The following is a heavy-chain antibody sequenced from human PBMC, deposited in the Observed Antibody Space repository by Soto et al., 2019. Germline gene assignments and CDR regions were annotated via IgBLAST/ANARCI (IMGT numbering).Heavy chain of an antibody. CDR3: ARPPLPGYSIHFNS. Sequence: LKISCKASGYIFIDYWIGWVRQMPGKGLEWMGIVYPRDSDTRYSPSFQGQVTISADRSTGTAFLQWRSLKASDTALYYCARPPLPGYSIHFNSWGQGTLVTVSS. J-gene: IGHJ4*02. D-gene: IGHD2-15*01. V-gene: IGHV5-51*01. CDR1: GYIFIDYW. CDR2: VYPRDSDT.